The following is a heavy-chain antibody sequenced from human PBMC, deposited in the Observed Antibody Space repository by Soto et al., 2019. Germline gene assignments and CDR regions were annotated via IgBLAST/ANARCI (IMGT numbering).Heavy chain of an antibody. D-gene: IGHD3-22*01. CDR3: ARVRVSYYYDSSGYSPNYFDY. CDR1: GGSISSGDYY. V-gene: IGHV4-31*03. Sequence: SETLSLTCTVSGGSISSGDYYWSWIRQHPGKGLEWIGYIYYSGSTYYNPSLKSRVTISVDTSKNQFSLKLSSVTAADTAVYYCARVRVSYYYDSSGYSPNYFDYWGQGTLVTVSS. CDR2: IYYSGST. J-gene: IGHJ4*02.